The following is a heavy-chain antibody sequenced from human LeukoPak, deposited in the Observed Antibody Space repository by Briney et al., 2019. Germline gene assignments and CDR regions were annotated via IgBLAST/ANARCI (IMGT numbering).Heavy chain of an antibody. CDR1: GYTFTGYY. CDR3: ARGGVGLAVAAYFDF. J-gene: IGHJ4*02. D-gene: IGHD6-19*01. V-gene: IGHV1-69*13. CDR2: FIPIFGSA. Sequence: SVKVSCKASGYTFTGYYMHWVRQAPGQGLEWMGGFIPIFGSANYAQQFQGRLTMTADESTSTAYMELSSLRSEDTAVYFCARGGVGLAVAAYFDFWGQGTLVTVSS.